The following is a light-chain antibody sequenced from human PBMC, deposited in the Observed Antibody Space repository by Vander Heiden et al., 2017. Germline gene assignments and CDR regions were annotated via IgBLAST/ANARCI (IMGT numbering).Light chain of an antibody. Sequence: DIVMTQSPDSLAVSLGERATINCKSSQSVLYSSNNKNYLAWYQQKPGQPPKLLIYWASTRESGVPDRFSGSGSGTDFTLTISSLQAEDVAFYYCQQDDSTPLTFGGGTKVEIK. CDR3: QQDDSTPLT. CDR1: QSVLYSSNNKNY. CDR2: WAS. V-gene: IGKV4-1*01. J-gene: IGKJ4*01.